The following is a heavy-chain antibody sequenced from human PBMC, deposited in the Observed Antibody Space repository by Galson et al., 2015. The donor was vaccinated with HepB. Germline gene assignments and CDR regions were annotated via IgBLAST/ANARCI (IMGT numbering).Heavy chain of an antibody. V-gene: IGHV1-46*01. CDR1: GYTFTSYY. Sequence: SVKVSCKASGYTFTSYYMHWVRQAPGQGLEWMGIINPSGGSTSYAQKFQGRVTMTRDTSTSTVYMELSSLRSEDTAVYYCARGALSSGWPNDAFDIWGQGTMVTVSS. CDR3: ARGALSSGWPNDAFDI. D-gene: IGHD6-19*01. CDR2: INPSGGST. J-gene: IGHJ3*02.